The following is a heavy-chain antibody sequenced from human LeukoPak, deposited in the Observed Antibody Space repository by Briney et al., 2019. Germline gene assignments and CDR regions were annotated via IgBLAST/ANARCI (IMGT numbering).Heavy chain of an antibody. CDR2: INPSGGST. J-gene: IGHJ4*02. CDR1: GYTFTSYY. V-gene: IGHV1-46*01. D-gene: IGHD4-17*01. CDR3: ARAQTVTTLVLDYFDY. Sequence: ASVKVSCKASGYTFTSYYMHWVRQAPGQGLEWMGIINPSGGSTSYAQKFQGRVTMTRDTSTSTVYMELSSLRSEDTAVYYCARAQTVTTLVLDYFDYWGQGTLVTVSS.